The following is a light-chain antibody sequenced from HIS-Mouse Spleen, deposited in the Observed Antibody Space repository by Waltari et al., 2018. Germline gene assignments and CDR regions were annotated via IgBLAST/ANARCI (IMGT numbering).Light chain of an antibody. Sequence: QSALTQPASVSGSPGQSFTISCTGTSSDVGGYNYVYWYQQHPGKAPKLMIYDVSNRPSGVSNRFSGSKSGNTASLTISGLQAEDEADYYCSSYTSSSTEVFGGGTKLTVL. CDR3: SSYTSSSTEV. CDR1: SSDVGGYNY. V-gene: IGLV2-14*03. J-gene: IGLJ2*01. CDR2: DVS.